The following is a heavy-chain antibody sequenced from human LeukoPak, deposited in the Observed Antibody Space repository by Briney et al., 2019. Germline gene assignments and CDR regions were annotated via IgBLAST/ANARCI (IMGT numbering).Heavy chain of an antibody. V-gene: IGHV1-46*01. CDR2: INPSGGST. CDR3: ARVYYYDSSGWDASDI. CDR1: GYTFTSYY. D-gene: IGHD3-22*01. J-gene: IGHJ3*02. Sequence: GASVKVSCKASGYTFTSYYMHWVRQAPGQGLEWMGMINPSGGSTSYAQKFQGRVTMTRDTSTSTVYMELSSLRSEDTAVYYCARVYYYDSSGWDASDIWGQGTMVTISS.